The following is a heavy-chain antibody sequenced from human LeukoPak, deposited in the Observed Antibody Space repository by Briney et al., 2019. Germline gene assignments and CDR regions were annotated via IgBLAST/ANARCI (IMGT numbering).Heavy chain of an antibody. D-gene: IGHD6-6*01. V-gene: IGHV3-21*04. J-gene: IGHJ3*02. CDR3: AKAEYSSSSDAFDI. CDR1: GFTFSSYS. Sequence: GGSLRLSCAASGFTFSSYSMNWVRQAPGKGLEWVSSISSSSSYIYYADSVKGRFTISRDNAKNSLYLQMNSLRAEDMALYYCAKAEYSSSSDAFDIWGQGTMVTVSS. CDR2: ISSSSSYI.